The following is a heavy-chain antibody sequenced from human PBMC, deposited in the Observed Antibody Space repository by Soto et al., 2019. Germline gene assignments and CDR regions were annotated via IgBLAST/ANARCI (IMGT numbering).Heavy chain of an antibody. CDR2: VFPGDSQI. CDR1: GYSFTKWW. J-gene: IGHJ4*02. Sequence: GESLKISCKGSGYSFTKWWIGWVRQMPGKGLEWMGFVFPGDSQIRYSPSFEGQVTISADKSSATAYLQWNSLQASDSAMYYCTRHSVGTPDYWGQGTLVTVSS. D-gene: IGHD1-26*01. CDR3: TRHSVGTPDY. V-gene: IGHV5-51*01.